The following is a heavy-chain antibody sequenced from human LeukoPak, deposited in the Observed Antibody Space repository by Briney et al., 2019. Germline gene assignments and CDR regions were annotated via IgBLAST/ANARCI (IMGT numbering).Heavy chain of an antibody. CDR3: ARDSGSWYDVHYYYGMDV. J-gene: IGHJ6*02. CDR2: ISYDGSNK. V-gene: IGHV3-30-3*01. Sequence: GGSLRLSCAASGFTFSSYAMHWVRQAPGKGLEWVAVISYDGSNKYYADSVKGRFTISRDNSKNTLYLQMNSLRAEDTAVYYCARDSGSWYDVHYYYGMDVWGQGTTVTVSS. CDR1: GFTFSSYA. D-gene: IGHD6-13*01.